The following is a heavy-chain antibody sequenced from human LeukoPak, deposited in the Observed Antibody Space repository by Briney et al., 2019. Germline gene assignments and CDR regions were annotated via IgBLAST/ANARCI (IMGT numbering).Heavy chain of an antibody. V-gene: IGHV7-4-1*02. Sequence: ASVKVSCKASGYTFTSYAMNWVRQAPGQGLEWMGWINTNTGNPTYAQGFTGRFVFSLDTSVSTAYLQISSLKAEDTAVYYCARVAFSKYHYYMDVWGKGTTVTVSS. CDR1: GYTFTSYA. CDR3: ARVAFSKYHYYMDV. J-gene: IGHJ6*03. CDR2: INTNTGNP. D-gene: IGHD4-11*01.